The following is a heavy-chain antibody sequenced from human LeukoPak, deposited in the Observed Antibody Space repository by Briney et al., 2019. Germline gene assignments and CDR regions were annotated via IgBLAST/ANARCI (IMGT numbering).Heavy chain of an antibody. J-gene: IGHJ5*02. D-gene: IGHD3-10*01. CDR1: GFTFSSYR. Sequence: PGGSLRLSCAASGFTFSSYRMSWVRQAPGKGLEWVANIKQDGSEKYYVDSVKGRFTISRDNAKNSLYLQMNSLRAEDTAVYYCARSARYYYGSGSYYRGPSNWFDPWGQGTLVTVSS. CDR2: IKQDGSEK. V-gene: IGHV3-7*01. CDR3: ARSARYYYGSGSYYRGPSNWFDP.